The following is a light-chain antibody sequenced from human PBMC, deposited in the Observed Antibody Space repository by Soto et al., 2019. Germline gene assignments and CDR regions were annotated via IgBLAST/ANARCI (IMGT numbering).Light chain of an antibody. V-gene: IGKV3-20*01. CDR3: QQYGSF. CDR2: DAS. CDR1: QIIMRKY. J-gene: IGKJ5*01. Sequence: IVVKQSPGTLSLSPGARDPLSCSASQIIMRKYLAWYQQRFGQAPRLLIYDASRRATGIPDRFSGSGSGTDFTLTISRLQPEDFAVYYCQQYGSFFGQGTRLEI.